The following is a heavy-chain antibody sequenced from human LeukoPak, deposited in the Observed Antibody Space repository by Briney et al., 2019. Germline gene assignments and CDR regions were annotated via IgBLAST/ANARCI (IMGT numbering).Heavy chain of an antibody. J-gene: IGHJ6*02. D-gene: IGHD3-3*01. CDR2: IYQSGSS. V-gene: IGHV4-30-2*01. CDR3: ARYDFWSGYDV. Sequence: SETLSLTCAVSGGSISSGGYSWSWIRQPPGKGLEWIGYIYQSGSSYCNPSLKSRVTISVNRSKNQFSLKLSSVTAADTAVYYCARYDFWSGYDVWGQGTTVTVSS. CDR1: GGSISSGGYS.